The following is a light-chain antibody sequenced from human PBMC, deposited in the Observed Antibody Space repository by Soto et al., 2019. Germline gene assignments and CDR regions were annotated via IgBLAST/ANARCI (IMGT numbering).Light chain of an antibody. CDR2: AAS. J-gene: IGKJ2*01. V-gene: IGKV1-39*01. CDR3: QQSYNTPYT. Sequence: DIQMTQSPSSLSASVGDRVTMTCRASQSTSSYLNWYQQKPGKAPKLLIYAASYLQSGVPSRFSGSGSGTDFNLSISRLEPEDIATYYCQQSYNTPYTFGTGTKLEIK. CDR1: QSTSSY.